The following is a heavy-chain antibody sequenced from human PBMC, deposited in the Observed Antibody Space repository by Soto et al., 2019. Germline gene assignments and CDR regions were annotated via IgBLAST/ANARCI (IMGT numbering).Heavy chain of an antibody. CDR2: ISAYNGNT. V-gene: IGHV1-18*01. J-gene: IGHJ4*02. CDR3: ARAFRGVVLMVYADIDY. CDR1: GYTFTSYG. D-gene: IGHD2-8*01. Sequence: ASVKVSCKASGYTFTSYGISWVRQAPGQGLEWMGWISAYNGNTNHAQKLQGRVTMTTDTSTSTAYMELRSLRSDDTAVYYCARAFRGVVLMVYADIDYWGQGTLVTVSS.